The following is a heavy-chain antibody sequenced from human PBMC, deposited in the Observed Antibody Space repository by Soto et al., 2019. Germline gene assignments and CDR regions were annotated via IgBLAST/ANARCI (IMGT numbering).Heavy chain of an antibody. CDR2: LGVRST. V-gene: IGHV3-23*01. CDR1: GFTFSNYA. Sequence: EVQLLESGGGLVQRGGSLRLSCAASGFTFSNYAMSWVRQAPGMGLEWVSTLGVRSTYYADSVKGRFTISRDNSNNALYRQMNSLRVGDTAVYYCAKGTLVKPPGTRAFDVWGQGTMVIVSS. D-gene: IGHD6-13*01. CDR3: AKGTLVKPPGTRAFDV. J-gene: IGHJ3*01.